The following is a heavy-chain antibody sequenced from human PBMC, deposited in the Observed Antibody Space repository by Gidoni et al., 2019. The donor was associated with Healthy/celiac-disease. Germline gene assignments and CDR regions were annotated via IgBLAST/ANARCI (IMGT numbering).Heavy chain of an antibody. V-gene: IGHV1-46*01. CDR3: ARDAPGWLRTYGMDV. CDR2: INPSGDST. Sequence: QVQLVQSGAAVKKPGAAVKVSCKASGYTFTSYSMHWVRQAPGQGLEWKGIINPSGDSTSYAQNFQGRVTMTRDTYTSTVYMELSSLRSEDTAVYYCARDAPGWLRTYGMDVWGQGTTVTVSS. D-gene: IGHD3-22*01. CDR1: GYTFTSYS. J-gene: IGHJ6*02.